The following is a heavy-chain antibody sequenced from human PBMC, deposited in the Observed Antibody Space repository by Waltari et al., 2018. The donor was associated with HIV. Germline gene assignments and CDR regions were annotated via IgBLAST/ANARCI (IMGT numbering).Heavy chain of an antibody. V-gene: IGHV4-38-2*01. Sequence: QVQLQVSGPGLVKPSGTLSHTCLVPGYSTCSGSGCGWIRQPLGKGLEWIGIMFHSGSTYNNPSLKSRVTMSLDTSKNQCSRKLGSVTAADTAVYYCARRSGEYWDFDLWGRGTLVTVSS. CDR3: ARRSGEYWDFDL. D-gene: IGHD7-27*01. CDR2: MFHSGST. CDR1: GYSTCSGSG. J-gene: IGHJ2*01.